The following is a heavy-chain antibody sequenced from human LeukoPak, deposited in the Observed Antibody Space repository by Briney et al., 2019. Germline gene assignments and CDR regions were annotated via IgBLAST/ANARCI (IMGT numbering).Heavy chain of an antibody. V-gene: IGHV3-30*18. CDR3: AKDSEHSF. CDR1: GFTFSSYG. D-gene: IGHD3-3*02. CDR2: ISYDGSNK. Sequence: EGSLRLSCAASGFTFSSYGMHWVRQAPGKGLEWVAVISYDGSNKYYADSVKGRFTISRDNSKNTLYLQMNSLRAEDTAVYYCAKDSEHSFWGQGTMVTVSS. J-gene: IGHJ3*01.